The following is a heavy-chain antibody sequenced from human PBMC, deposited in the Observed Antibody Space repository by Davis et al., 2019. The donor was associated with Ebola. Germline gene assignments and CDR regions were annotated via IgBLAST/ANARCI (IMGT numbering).Heavy chain of an antibody. CDR3: AKANTVTSNYYYGMDV. Sequence: PGGSLRLSCAASGFTFKTHGMHWVRQAPGKVLEWVAVIWFDGTNKYYTDSVKGRVTISRDNSKNTLYLQMNSLRAEDTAVYYCAKANTVTSNYYYGMDVWGQGTTVTVSS. CDR2: IWFDGTNK. D-gene: IGHD4-11*01. J-gene: IGHJ6*02. V-gene: IGHV3-33*06. CDR1: GFTFKTHG.